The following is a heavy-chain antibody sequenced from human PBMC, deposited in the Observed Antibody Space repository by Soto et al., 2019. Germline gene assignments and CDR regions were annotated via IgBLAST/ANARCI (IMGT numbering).Heavy chain of an antibody. D-gene: IGHD3-10*01. Sequence: GASVKVSCKASGYTFTSYAMHWVRQAPGQRLEWMGWINAGNGNTKYSQKFQGRVTITRDTSASTAYMELSSLRSEDTAVYYCAREARDWFGEFLFDYWGQGTLVTVSS. V-gene: IGHV1-3*01. CDR3: AREARDWFGEFLFDY. CDR1: GYTFTSYA. CDR2: INAGNGNT. J-gene: IGHJ4*02.